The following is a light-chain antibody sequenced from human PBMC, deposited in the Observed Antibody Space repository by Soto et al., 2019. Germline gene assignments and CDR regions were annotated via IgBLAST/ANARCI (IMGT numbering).Light chain of an antibody. CDR3: QQYNKWPTRT. Sequence: EIVMTQSPATLSVSPGERATLSCRASQSVSSNLAWYQQKPGQAPRLLIYGASTRATGIPARFSGSGSGTEFTLTISSLQSEDFAVYYCQQYNKWPTRTFGKGTKVEIK. J-gene: IGKJ1*01. CDR1: QSVSSN. CDR2: GAS. V-gene: IGKV3-15*01.